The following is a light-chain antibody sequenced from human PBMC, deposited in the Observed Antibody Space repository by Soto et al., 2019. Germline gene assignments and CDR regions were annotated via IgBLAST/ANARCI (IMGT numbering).Light chain of an antibody. J-gene: IGLJ1*01. CDR1: SSDVGGYNY. CDR2: DVS. V-gene: IGLV2-14*01. Sequence: QSALTQPASVSGSPGQSITISCTGTSSDVGGYNYVSWYQQHPGKAPKLMIYDVSNRPSGVSNRFSGSKSGNTASLTISGLQAEDEADYYCSSYTSGLYVVGTGTKLTVL. CDR3: SSYTSGLYV.